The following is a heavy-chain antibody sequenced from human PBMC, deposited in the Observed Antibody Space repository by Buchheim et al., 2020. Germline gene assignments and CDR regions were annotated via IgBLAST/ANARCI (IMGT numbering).Heavy chain of an antibody. CDR2: ISYDGSNK. V-gene: IGHV3-30*04. D-gene: IGHD5-12*01. J-gene: IGHJ4*02. CDR3: ARDRGDIVATIKLWVEIDY. Sequence: QVQLVESGGGVVQPGRSLRLSCAASGFTFSSYAMHWVRQAPGKGLEWVAVISYDGSNKYYADSVKGRFTISRDNSKNTLYLQMNSLRAEDTAVYYCARDRGDIVATIKLWVEIDYWGQGTL. CDR1: GFTFSSYA.